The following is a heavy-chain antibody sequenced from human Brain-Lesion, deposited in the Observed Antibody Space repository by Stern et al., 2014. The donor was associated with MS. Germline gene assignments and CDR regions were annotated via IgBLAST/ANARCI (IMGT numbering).Heavy chain of an antibody. Sequence: EVQLVESGGDLVQPGGSLRLSCVASGFTFSDYWLTWVRQAPGKGLQWVANINQDGSDKNDGDAVKGRFTISRDNAKNSLYLQMNSLRVDDTAVYYCARIDRGNYDFWSGYYDYWFDPWGQGTLVTVSS. J-gene: IGHJ5*02. CDR2: INQDGSDK. CDR1: GFTFSDYW. V-gene: IGHV3-7*01. D-gene: IGHD3-3*01. CDR3: ARIDRGNYDFWSGYYDYWFDP.